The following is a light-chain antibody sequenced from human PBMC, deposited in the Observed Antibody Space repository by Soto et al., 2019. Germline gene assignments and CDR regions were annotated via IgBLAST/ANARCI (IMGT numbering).Light chain of an antibody. J-gene: IGKJ4*01. CDR1: QSVGSNK. CDR3: QQYGSTPLT. V-gene: IGKV3-20*01. Sequence: EIVLTQSPGTLSLSPGERATLSCRASQSVGSNKLAWYQQKRGQAPRFLMYDASTRATGIPDRFSGSGSGTDFTLTISRLEPEEFAVYYCQQYGSTPLTFGGGIKVEIK. CDR2: DAS.